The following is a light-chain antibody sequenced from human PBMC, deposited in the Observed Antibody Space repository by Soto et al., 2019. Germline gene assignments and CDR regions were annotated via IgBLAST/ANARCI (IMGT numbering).Light chain of an antibody. J-gene: IGLJ1*01. V-gene: IGLV1-40*01. CDR2: GGS. CDR3: QSYDRSLSGTV. CDR1: SSNIGAGYD. Sequence: ALTQPPSVSGAPGQRVTISCTGSSSNIGAGYDVHWYQHQPGTAPKLLIYGGSSRPSGVPDRFSGSKSGTSASLAITGLQAEDEADYYCQSYDRSLSGTVFGTGTKVTVL.